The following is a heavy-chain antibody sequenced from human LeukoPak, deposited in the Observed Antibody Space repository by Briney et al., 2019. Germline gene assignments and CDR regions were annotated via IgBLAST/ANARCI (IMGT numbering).Heavy chain of an antibody. CDR1: GYTFTGYY. D-gene: IGHD2-15*01. CDR3: ARVGSLYYYYGMDV. V-gene: IGHV1-2*02. Sequence: GASVKVSCKASGYTFTGYYMHWVRQAPGQGLEWMGWINPNSGGTNYAQKFQGRVTMTRDTSISTAYMELSRLRSDDTAVYYCARVGSLYYYYGMDVWGQGTTVTVFS. J-gene: IGHJ6*02. CDR2: INPNSGGT.